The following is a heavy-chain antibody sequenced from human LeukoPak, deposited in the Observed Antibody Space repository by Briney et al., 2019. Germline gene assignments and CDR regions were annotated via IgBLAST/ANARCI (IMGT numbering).Heavy chain of an antibody. Sequence: GGSLRLSCAASGFTFSSYWMSWVRQAPGKGLEWVSVIYSGGSTYYADSVKGRFTISRDNSKNTLYLQMNSLRAEDTAVYYCARTRASGRRFLSFDIWGQGTMVTVSS. CDR1: GFTFSSYW. D-gene: IGHD3-3*01. J-gene: IGHJ3*02. CDR2: IYSGGST. CDR3: ARTRASGRRFLSFDI. V-gene: IGHV3-53*01.